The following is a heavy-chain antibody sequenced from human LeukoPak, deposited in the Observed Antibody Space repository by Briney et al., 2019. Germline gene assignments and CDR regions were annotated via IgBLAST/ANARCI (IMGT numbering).Heavy chain of an antibody. D-gene: IGHD3-10*01. CDR1: GGSISSYY. Sequence: SETLSLTCTVSGGSISSYYWSWIRQHPGKGLGWIGYISYSGNTYYNPSLKSRVTISIDTSKNQFSLKLNSVTAADTAVYYCASDRLYGSPSGWFDPWGQGTLVTVSS. CDR2: ISYSGNT. CDR3: ASDRLYGSPSGWFDP. V-gene: IGHV4-59*06. J-gene: IGHJ5*02.